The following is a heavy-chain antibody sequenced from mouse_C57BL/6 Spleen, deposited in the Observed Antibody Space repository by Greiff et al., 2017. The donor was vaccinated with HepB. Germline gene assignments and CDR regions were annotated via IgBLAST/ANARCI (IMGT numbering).Heavy chain of an antibody. D-gene: IGHD2-5*01. Sequence: VQLKESGPVLVKPGASVKMSCKASGYTFTDYYMNWVKQSHGKSLEWIGVINPYNGGTSYNQKFKGKATLTVDKSSSTAYMELNSLTSEDSAVYYCAYSNYGAWFAYWGQGTLVTVSA. CDR2: INPYNGGT. J-gene: IGHJ3*01. V-gene: IGHV1-19*01. CDR3: AYSNYGAWFAY. CDR1: GYTFTDYY.